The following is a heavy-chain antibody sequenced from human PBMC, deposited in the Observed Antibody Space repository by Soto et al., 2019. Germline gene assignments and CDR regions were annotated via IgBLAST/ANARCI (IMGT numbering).Heavy chain of an antibody. D-gene: IGHD3-3*01. J-gene: IGHJ6*02. V-gene: IGHV3-30-3*01. CDR1: GFTFSSYA. CDR3: ARGPERWGFWSGYYTGYYYGMDV. CDR2: ISYDGSNK. Sequence: PGGSLRLSCAASGFTFSSYAMHWVRQAPGKGLEWVAVISYDGSNKYYADSVKGRFTISRDNSKNTLYLQMNSLRAEDTAVYYCARGPERWGFWSGYYTGYYYGMDVWGQGTTVTVSS.